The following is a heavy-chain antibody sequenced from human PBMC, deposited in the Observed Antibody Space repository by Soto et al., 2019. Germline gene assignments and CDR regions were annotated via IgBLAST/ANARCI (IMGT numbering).Heavy chain of an antibody. V-gene: IGHV3-23*01. CDR3: ANGSWSGYYRNWSDP. D-gene: IGHD3-3*01. Sequence: EVQLLESGGGLVQPGGSLRLSCAASGCTFSSYAMSWVRQDPGKGLEWVSAISGSGGSTYYADSVKGRFTISRDNSKNTLYLQMNSLRAEDTAVYYCANGSWSGYYRNWSDPWGQGTLVTVSS. CDR1: GCTFSSYA. CDR2: ISGSGGST. J-gene: IGHJ5*02.